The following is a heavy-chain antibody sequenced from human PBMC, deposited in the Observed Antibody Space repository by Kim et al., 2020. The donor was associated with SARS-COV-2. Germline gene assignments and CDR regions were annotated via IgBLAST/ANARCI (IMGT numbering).Heavy chain of an antibody. V-gene: IGHV3-48*03. CDR2: ISSSGSTI. D-gene: IGHD3-22*01. CDR3: ARELGYYDSSGIGRVCGMDV. Sequence: GGSLRLSCAAFGFTFSSYEMNWVRQAPGKGLEWVSYISSSGSTIYYADSVKGRFTISRDNAKNSLYLQMNSLRAEDTAVYYCARELGYYDSSGIGRVCGMDVWGQGTTVTVSS. J-gene: IGHJ6*02. CDR1: GFTFSSYE.